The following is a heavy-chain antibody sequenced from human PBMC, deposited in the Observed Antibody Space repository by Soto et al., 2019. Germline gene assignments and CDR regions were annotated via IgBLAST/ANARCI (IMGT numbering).Heavy chain of an antibody. CDR3: EKRSGEGYFDY. Sequence: PGGSLRLSCAASGFTFSSYVMSWVRQAPGKGLEWVSAIGGTSGSTYYADSVKGRFTISRDNSKNTMYLQMNSLRAEDTAVYYCEKRSGEGYFDYWGQGTLVTVSS. D-gene: IGHD3-10*01. CDR2: IGGTSGST. J-gene: IGHJ4*02. V-gene: IGHV3-23*01. CDR1: GFTFSSYV.